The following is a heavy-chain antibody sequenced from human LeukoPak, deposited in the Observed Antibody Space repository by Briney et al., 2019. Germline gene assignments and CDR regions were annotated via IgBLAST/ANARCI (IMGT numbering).Heavy chain of an antibody. J-gene: IGHJ4*02. D-gene: IGHD2-15*01. Sequence: GGSLRLSCAASGFSFSSSWMNWVRQAPGKGLEWVSAISDRGGSTYYADSVKGRFTISRDNSKNTLYLQMNSLRAEDTALYYCAKGPVGDDYWGQGTLVTVSS. CDR1: GFSFSSSW. V-gene: IGHV3-23*01. CDR3: AKGPVGDDY. CDR2: ISDRGGST.